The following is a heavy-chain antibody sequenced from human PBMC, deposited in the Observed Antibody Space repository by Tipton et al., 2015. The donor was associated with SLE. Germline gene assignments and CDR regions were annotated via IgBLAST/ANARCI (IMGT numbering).Heavy chain of an antibody. V-gene: IGHV4-61*02. D-gene: IGHD2-15*01. CDR3: ARDRGYCGATSCYLDS. CDR2: VYTSGST. J-gene: IGHJ4*02. CDR1: GDSIGSGSYY. Sequence: TLSLTCTVSGDSIGSGSYYWIWIRQPAGKGLEWIGRVYTSGSTNYNPSLKSRVSISVDTSKSQFSLTLRSVTAADTAVYFCARDRGYCGATSCYLDSWGQGTLVTVSS.